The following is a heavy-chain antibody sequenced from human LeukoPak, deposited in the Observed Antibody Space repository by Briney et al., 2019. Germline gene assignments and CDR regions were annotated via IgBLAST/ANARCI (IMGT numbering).Heavy chain of an antibody. J-gene: IGHJ5*02. CDR1: GFTSNNYT. Sequence: PGGSLRLSCVASGFTSNNYTMRWVRQAPGKGLEWVSAISGSGESTYYADSVKGRFTISRDNSKNTLYLQMNSLRAEDTAVYYCAKEVAVAGTDWFDPWGQGTLVTVSS. CDR2: ISGSGEST. CDR3: AKEVAVAGTDWFDP. V-gene: IGHV3-23*01. D-gene: IGHD6-19*01.